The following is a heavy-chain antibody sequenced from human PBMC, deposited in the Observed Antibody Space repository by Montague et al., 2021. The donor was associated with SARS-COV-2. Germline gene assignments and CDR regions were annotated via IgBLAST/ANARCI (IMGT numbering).Heavy chain of an antibody. CDR2: IYGSGNT. Sequence: SLRLSCPVSGFTVSSNFMNWVRQAPGKGLEWVSVIYGSGNTYYAGSVKGRFTISRDNSKNTLYLQMNSLRVEDTAVYYCAREGRDYGSGSYYPFDYWGQGTLVTVSS. V-gene: IGHV3-66*01. CDR3: AREGRDYGSGSYYPFDY. CDR1: GFTVSSNF. D-gene: IGHD3-10*01. J-gene: IGHJ4*02.